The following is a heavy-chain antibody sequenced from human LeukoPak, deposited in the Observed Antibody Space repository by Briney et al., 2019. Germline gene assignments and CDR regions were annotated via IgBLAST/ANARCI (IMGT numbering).Heavy chain of an antibody. CDR1: EFTFSDYA. CDR3: ASRPAASLGLLDY. CDR2: VSGSGGST. J-gene: IGHJ4*02. D-gene: IGHD2-2*01. Sequence: GGSLRLSCAASEFTFSDYAMAWVRQIPGKGLEWVSVVSGSGGSTYYADSVKGRFTVSRDNSKNTLYLQMNNLRVDDTAIYYCASRPAASLGLLDYWGQRTLVTVSS. V-gene: IGHV3-23*01.